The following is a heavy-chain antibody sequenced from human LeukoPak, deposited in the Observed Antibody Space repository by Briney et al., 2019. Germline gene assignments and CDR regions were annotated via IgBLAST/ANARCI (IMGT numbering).Heavy chain of an antibody. Sequence: PSETLSLTCAVYGESFSVYYWSWIRQPPGKGLEWIGEINHSGSTNYNSSLQSRVTTSVDTSKNQVSLKLSSVTAADTAVYYCARASAVVAASFSGYYYYMDVWGKGTTVTVSS. V-gene: IGHV4-34*01. J-gene: IGHJ6*03. D-gene: IGHD2-15*01. CDR3: ARASAVVAASFSGYYYYMDV. CDR2: INHSGST. CDR1: GESFSVYY.